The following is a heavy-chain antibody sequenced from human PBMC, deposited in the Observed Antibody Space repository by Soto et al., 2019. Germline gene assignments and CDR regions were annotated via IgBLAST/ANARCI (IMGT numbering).Heavy chain of an antibody. CDR2: IYPSDSDT. CDR1: GYKFSGYW. J-gene: IGHJ4*02. V-gene: IGHV5-51*01. D-gene: IGHD3-3*01. Sequence: ESLKISCKGSGYKFSGYWIAWVRQMPGKGLELMGIIYPSDSDTRYRPSFQGQVTISADKSISSAYLKWSSLRASDTAMYYCARGGVSTRTFDYWGQGTPVTVSS. CDR3: ARGGVSTRTFDY.